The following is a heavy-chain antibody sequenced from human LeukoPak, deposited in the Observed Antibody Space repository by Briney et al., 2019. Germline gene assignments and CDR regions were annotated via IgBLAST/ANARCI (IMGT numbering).Heavy chain of an antibody. CDR1: SASISTYY. D-gene: IGHD6-19*01. J-gene: IGHJ5*02. V-gene: IGHV4-59*08. Sequence: PSETLSLTCTVSSASISTYYWGWVRQPPGKGLQWIAIIYHSGATYYNPSLKSRVTISVDTSKNQFSLKLNSVTATDTAMYYCARLLTAGSYFFDHWGQGTLVTVSS. CDR2: IYHSGAT. CDR3: ARLLTAGSYFFDH.